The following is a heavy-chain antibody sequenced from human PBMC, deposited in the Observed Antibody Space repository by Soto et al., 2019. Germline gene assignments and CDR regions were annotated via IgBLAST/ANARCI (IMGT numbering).Heavy chain of an antibody. J-gene: IGHJ6*03. Sequence: SETLSLTCAVYGGSFSGYYWSWIRQPPGKGLEWIGEINHSGSTNYNPSLKSRVTIPVDTSKNQFSLKLSSVTAADTAVYYCARGRDGSSSSYYYMDVWGKGTTVTVSS. CDR1: GGSFSGYY. CDR2: INHSGST. CDR3: ARGRDGSSSSYYYMDV. V-gene: IGHV4-34*01. D-gene: IGHD6-6*01.